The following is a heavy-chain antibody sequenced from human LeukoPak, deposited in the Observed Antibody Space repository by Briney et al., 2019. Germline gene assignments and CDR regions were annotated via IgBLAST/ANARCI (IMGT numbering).Heavy chain of an antibody. CDR3: ARDGVGTNHIDY. CDR2: IYSGGST. D-gene: IGHD2-8*01. CDR1: GFTVSSNY. Sequence: GGSLRLSCAASGFTVSSNYMSWVRQPPGTGLEWVAGIYSGGSTYYAHSLKGQFTISRDTSKNTVYLQLSTLRAEDTAVYYCARDGVGTNHIDYWGQGTLVTVSS. J-gene: IGHJ4*02. V-gene: IGHV3-53*01.